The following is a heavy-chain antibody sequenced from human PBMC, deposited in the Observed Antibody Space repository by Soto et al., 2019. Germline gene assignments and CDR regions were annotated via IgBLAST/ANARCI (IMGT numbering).Heavy chain of an antibody. CDR3: AKGARIQLWMTTYYYYGMDV. J-gene: IGHJ6*02. D-gene: IGHD5-18*01. V-gene: IGHV1-69*06. CDR2: IIPIFGTA. Sequence: QVQLVQSGAEVKKPGSSVKVSCKASGGTFSSYAISWVRQAPGQGLEWMGGIIPIFGTANYAQNFQGRVTITADKSTSTAYMELSSLRSEDTAVYYCAKGARIQLWMTTYYYYGMDVWGQGTTVTVSS. CDR1: GGTFSSYA.